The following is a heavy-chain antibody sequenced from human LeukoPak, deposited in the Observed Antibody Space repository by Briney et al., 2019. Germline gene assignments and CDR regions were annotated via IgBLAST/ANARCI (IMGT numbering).Heavy chain of an antibody. J-gene: IGHJ4*02. CDR3: ARVGRGTSCYFDY. CDR1: GGSFSGYY. D-gene: IGHD2-2*01. V-gene: IGHV4-34*01. CDR2: INHSGST. Sequence: PSETLSLTCTVYGGSFSGYYWSWIRQPPGKGLEWIGEINHSGSTNYNPSLKSRVTISVDTSKNQFSLKLSSVTAAATAVYYCARVGRGTSCYFDYWGQGTLVTVSS.